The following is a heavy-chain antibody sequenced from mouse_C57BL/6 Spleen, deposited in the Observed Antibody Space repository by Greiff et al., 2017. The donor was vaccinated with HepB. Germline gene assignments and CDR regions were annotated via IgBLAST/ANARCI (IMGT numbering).Heavy chain of an antibody. J-gene: IGHJ2*01. CDR3: ATGYYGSRYY. V-gene: IGHV1-26*01. Sequence: VQLQQSGPELVKPGASVKISCKASGYTFTDYYMNWVKQSHGKSLEWIGDINPNNGGTSYNQKFKGKATLTVDKSSSTAYMELRSLTSEDSAVYYCATGYYGSRYYWGQGTTLTVSS. CDR2: INPNNGGT. CDR1: GYTFTDYY. D-gene: IGHD1-1*01.